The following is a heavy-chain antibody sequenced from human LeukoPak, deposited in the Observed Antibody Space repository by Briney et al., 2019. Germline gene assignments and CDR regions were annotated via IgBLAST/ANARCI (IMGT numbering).Heavy chain of an antibody. V-gene: IGHV1-58*02. CDR1: VFTFTSSA. Sequence: SVKVSCKASVFTFTSSAMQWVRQARGQRLEWIGWIVVGSGNTNYAQKFQERVTITRDMSTSTAYMELSSLRSEDTAVYYCAAAVYDSSGYYYEYYFDYWGQGTQVTVSS. CDR2: IVVGSGNT. CDR3: AAAVYDSSGYYYEYYFDY. D-gene: IGHD3-22*01. J-gene: IGHJ4*02.